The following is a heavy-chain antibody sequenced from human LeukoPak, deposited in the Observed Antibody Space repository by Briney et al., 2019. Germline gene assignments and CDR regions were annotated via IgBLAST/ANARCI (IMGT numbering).Heavy chain of an antibody. J-gene: IGHJ3*02. CDR3: ARAIAVNDAFDI. CDR1: GGTFSSYA. CDR2: IIPILGIA. Sequence: SVKVSCKASGGTFSSYAISWVRQAPGQGLEWMGRIIPILGIANYAQKFQGRVTITTDESTSTAYMELSSLRSEDTAVYYCARAIAVNDAFDIWGQGTMVTVS. D-gene: IGHD6-19*01. V-gene: IGHV1-69*04.